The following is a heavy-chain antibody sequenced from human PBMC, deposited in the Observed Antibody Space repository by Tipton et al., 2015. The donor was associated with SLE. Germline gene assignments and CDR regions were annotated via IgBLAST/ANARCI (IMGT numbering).Heavy chain of an antibody. J-gene: IGHJ3*02. CDR2: IWYDGSNK. CDR1: GFTFSSYG. Sequence: SLRLSCAASGFTFSSYGMHWVRQAPGKGLEWVAVIWYDGSNKYYADSVKGRFTISRDNSKNTLYLQMNSLRAEDTAVYYCARGVSSGYYYGGAFDIWGQGTMVTVSS. V-gene: IGHV3-33*01. CDR3: ARGVSSGYYYGGAFDI. D-gene: IGHD3-22*01.